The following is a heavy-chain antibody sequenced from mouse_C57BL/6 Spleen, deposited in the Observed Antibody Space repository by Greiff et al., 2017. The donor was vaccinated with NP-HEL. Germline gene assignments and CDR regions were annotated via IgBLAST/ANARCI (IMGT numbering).Heavy chain of an antibody. CDR2: IRLKSDNYAT. Sequence: EVNVVESGGGLVQPGGSMKLSCVASGFTFSNYWMNWVRQSPEKGLEWVAQIRLKSDNYATAYAESVKGRFTISSDDSKSNVYLQMNNFRPEATGISYCTYSRSSYWYFDVWGTGTTLTVSS. D-gene: IGHD1-1*01. CDR1: GFTFSNYW. J-gene: IGHJ1*03. CDR3: TYSRSSYWYFDV. V-gene: IGHV6-3*01.